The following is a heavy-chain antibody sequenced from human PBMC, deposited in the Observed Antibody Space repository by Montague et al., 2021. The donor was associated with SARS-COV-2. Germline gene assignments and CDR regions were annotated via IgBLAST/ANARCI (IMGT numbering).Heavy chain of an antibody. V-gene: IGHV6-1*01. CDR2: TYYRSQWYE. CDR3: ARQEPIVVVVAAARGWFDP. D-gene: IGHD2-15*01. CDR1: GDSVSSKSAA. J-gene: IGHJ5*02. Sequence: CAISGDSVSSKSAAWNWIRQSPSRGLEWLGRTYYRSQWYEDYAVSVKGRITIKPDTSKNQFSLKLSSVTAADTAVYYCARQEPIVVVVAAARGWFDPWGQGTLVTVSS.